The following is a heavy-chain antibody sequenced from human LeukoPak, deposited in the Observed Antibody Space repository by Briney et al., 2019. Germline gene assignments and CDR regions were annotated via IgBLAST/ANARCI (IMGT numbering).Heavy chain of an antibody. CDR3: ARVSYGDYYYYMDV. CDR2: ISYSGTT. D-gene: IGHD4-17*01. Sequence: SETLSLTCTVSGGSISSTSYYWGWIRQPPGKGLEWIGRISYSGTTYYNPSLKSRATISVDTSKNQFSLKLNSVTAADTAVYYCARVSYGDYYYYMDVWGKGTTVTVSS. J-gene: IGHJ6*03. CDR1: GGSISSTSYY. V-gene: IGHV4-39*07.